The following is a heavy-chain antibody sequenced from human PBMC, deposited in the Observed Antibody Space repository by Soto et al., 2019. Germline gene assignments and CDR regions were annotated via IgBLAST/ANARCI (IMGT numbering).Heavy chain of an antibody. V-gene: IGHV4-31*02. CDR3: AAGAPCY. CDR2: IYYSGST. CDR1: DGNSSNGGYY. D-gene: IGHD6-13*01. Sequence: SETLSLTWTVSDGNSSNGGYYWSWIRQHPGKGLEWIGYIYYSGSTYYNPSLKSRVTISVDTSKNQFSLKLSSVTAADTAVYSCAAGAPCYWGEGPLVTVYS. J-gene: IGHJ4*02.